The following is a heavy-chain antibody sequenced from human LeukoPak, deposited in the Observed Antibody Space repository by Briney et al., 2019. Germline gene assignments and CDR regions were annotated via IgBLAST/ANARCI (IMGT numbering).Heavy chain of an antibody. CDR2: IYTSGST. Sequence: SQTLSLTCTVSGGSVSSGSYYWSWIRQPAGKGLEWIGRIYTSGSTNYNPPLKSRVTISVDTSKNQFSLKLSSVTAADTAVYYCARDSGWYYFDYWGQGTLVTVSS. J-gene: IGHJ4*02. V-gene: IGHV4-61*02. CDR3: ARDSGWYYFDY. CDR1: GGSVSSGSYY. D-gene: IGHD6-19*01.